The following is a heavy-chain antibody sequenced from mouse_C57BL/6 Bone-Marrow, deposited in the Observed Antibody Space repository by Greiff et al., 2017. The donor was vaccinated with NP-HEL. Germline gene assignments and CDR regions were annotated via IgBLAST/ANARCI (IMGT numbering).Heavy chain of an antibody. Sequence: QVQLQQPGAELVMPGASVKLSCKASGYTFTSYWMHWVNQRPGQGLEWIGEIDPSDSYTNYNQNFKCKSTLTVDNSSSTAYMQLSSLTSEDSAVYYCARTIYSLWFDYWGQGTLVTVSA. CDR3: ARTIYSLWFDY. V-gene: IGHV1-69*01. CDR2: IDPSDSYT. D-gene: IGHD2-1*01. J-gene: IGHJ3*01. CDR1: GYTFTSYW.